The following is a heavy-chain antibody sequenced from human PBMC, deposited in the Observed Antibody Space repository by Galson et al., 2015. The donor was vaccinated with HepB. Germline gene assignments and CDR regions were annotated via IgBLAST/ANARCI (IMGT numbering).Heavy chain of an antibody. Sequence: SLRLSCAASGFTFSSYAMHWVRQAPGKGLEWVAVISYDGSNKYYADSVKGRFTISRDNSKNTLYLQMNSLRAEDTAVYYCARDREPANYYYYYYMDVWGKGTTVTVSS. CDR3: ARDREPANYYYYYYMDV. V-gene: IGHV3-30-3*01. CDR2: ISYDGSNK. J-gene: IGHJ6*03. CDR1: GFTFSSYA.